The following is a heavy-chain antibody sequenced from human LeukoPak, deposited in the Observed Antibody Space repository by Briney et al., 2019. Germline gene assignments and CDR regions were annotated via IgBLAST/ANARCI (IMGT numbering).Heavy chain of an antibody. CDR2: ISGSGGST. CDR3: AKLNHSSSWYHNVWFDP. CDR1: GFTFSSYA. D-gene: IGHD6-13*01. J-gene: IGHJ5*02. Sequence: PGGSLRLSCAASGFTFSSYAMSWVRQAPGKGLEWVSAISGSGGSTYYADSVKGRFTISRDNSKNTLYLQMNSLRAEDTAVYYCAKLNHSSSWYHNVWFDPWGQGTLVTVSS. V-gene: IGHV3-23*01.